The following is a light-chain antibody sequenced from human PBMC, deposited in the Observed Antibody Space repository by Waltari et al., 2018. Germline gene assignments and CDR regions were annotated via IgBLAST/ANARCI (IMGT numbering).Light chain of an antibody. J-gene: IGKJ3*01. CDR2: GAS. V-gene: IGKV3-20*01. CDR1: QSVSSSY. CDR3: QQSYSTPFT. Sequence: ELVLTQSPGTLSLSPGERATLSCRASQSVSSSYLAWYQQKPGQAPRLLIYGASSRATGIPDRFSGSGSGTDFTLTIISLQPEDFATYYCQQSYSTPFTFGPGTKVDIK.